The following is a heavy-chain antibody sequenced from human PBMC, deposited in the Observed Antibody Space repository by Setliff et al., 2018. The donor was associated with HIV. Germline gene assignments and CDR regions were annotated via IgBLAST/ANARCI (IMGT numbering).Heavy chain of an antibody. D-gene: IGHD5-12*01. J-gene: IGHJ4*02. CDR1: GGSFSGYY. Sequence: ETLSLTCAVYGGSFSGYYWSWIRQPPGKGLEWIGEINHRGSTNCNPSLKSRVSISVDTSKNQFSLKLSSVTAADTAVYYCATLKMATIYRDFDYWGQGTLVTVSS. CDR2: INHRGST. V-gene: IGHV4-34*01. CDR3: ATLKMATIYRDFDY.